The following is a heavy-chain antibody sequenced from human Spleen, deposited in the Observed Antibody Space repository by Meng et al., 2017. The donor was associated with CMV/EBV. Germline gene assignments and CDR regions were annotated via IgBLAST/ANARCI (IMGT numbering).Heavy chain of an antibody. J-gene: IGHJ4*02. V-gene: IGHV3-23*01. CDR1: GLTFNGYA. CDR3: SPLAAALDQFDY. D-gene: IGHD2-2*01. CDR2: ISASGDKT. Sequence: GGSLRLSCTVSGLTFNGYAMSWVRQAPGRRLEWVSGISASGDKTYYADSVRGRLTISRDNSKNTLFLQLNSLRAEDTAVYYCSPLAAALDQFDYWGPGTLVTVSS.